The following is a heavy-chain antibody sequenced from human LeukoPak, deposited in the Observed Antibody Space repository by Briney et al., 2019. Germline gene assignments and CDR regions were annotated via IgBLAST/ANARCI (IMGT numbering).Heavy chain of an antibody. CDR2: ISAYNGNT. V-gene: IGHV1-18*01. Sequence: ASVKVSCKASGYTFTSYGISWVRQAPGQGLEWMGWISAYNGNTNYAQKLQGRVTMTTDTSTSTAYMELRSLRSDDTAVYYCARDLRELRYFDWSYWGYDYWGQGTLVTVSS. D-gene: IGHD3-9*01. CDR3: ARDLRELRYFDWSYWGYDY. CDR1: GYTFTSYG. J-gene: IGHJ4*02.